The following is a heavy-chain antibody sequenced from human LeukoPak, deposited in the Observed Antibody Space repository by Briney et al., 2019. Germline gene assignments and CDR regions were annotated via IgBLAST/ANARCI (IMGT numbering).Heavy chain of an antibody. CDR3: ARATGGDKPDY. CDR1: GGSISSGGYC. CDR2: IYYSGTT. Sequence: SETLSLTRTVSGGSISSGGYCWSWVRQHQGKGLEWIGYIYYSGTTYYNPSLKSRVTISVDTSKNQFSLKLSSVTAADTAVYYCARATGGDKPDYWGQGTLVTVSS. V-gene: IGHV4-31*03. D-gene: IGHD4-17*01. J-gene: IGHJ4*02.